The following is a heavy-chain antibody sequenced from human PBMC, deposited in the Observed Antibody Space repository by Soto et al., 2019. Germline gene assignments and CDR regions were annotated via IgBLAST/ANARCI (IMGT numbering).Heavy chain of an antibody. Sequence: WTWIRQHPGKGLEWIDYIHDSGTTNYNPSLKSRVTMSRDTSKNQFSLKLTSVTAADTAVYYCARLAHDYDYYYGMDVWGQGTTVTVSS. CDR2: IHDSGTT. D-gene: IGHD3-3*02. CDR3: ARLAHDYDYYYGMDV. V-gene: IGHV4-31*02. J-gene: IGHJ6*02.